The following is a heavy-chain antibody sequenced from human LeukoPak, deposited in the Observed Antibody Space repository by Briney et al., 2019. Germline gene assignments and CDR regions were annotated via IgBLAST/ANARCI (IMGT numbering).Heavy chain of an antibody. J-gene: IGHJ3*02. CDR3: ARSPPPNYGSGPAGNAFDI. D-gene: IGHD3-10*01. CDR1: GGSISSYY. Sequence: SETLSLTCTVSGGSISSYYWSWIRQPPGKGLEWIGYIYYSGSTNYNPSLKSRVTISVDTSKNQFSLKLNSVTAADTAVYYCARSPPPNYGSGPAGNAFDIWGQGTMVTVSS. V-gene: IGHV4-59*08. CDR2: IYYSGST.